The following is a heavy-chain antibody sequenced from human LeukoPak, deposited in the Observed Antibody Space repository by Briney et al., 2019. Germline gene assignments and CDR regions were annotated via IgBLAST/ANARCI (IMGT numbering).Heavy chain of an antibody. CDR2: ISGSGGST. CDR3: AKAEGRGAAAGYFDY. J-gene: IGHJ4*02. D-gene: IGHD6-13*01. Sequence: PGGSLSLSCAAFGFPFSNYAMSWVRPAPGKGLEWVSDISGSGGSTYYADSVKGRFTISRDNSKNTMYLQMNSLRAEDTAVYYCAKAEGRGAAAGYFDYWGQGTLVTVSS. V-gene: IGHV3-23*01. CDR1: GFPFSNYA.